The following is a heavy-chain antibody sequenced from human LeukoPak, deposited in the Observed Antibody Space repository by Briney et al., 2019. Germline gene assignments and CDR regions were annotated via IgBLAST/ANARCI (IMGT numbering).Heavy chain of an antibody. D-gene: IGHD3-22*01. V-gene: IGHV3-48*03. J-gene: IGHJ4*02. CDR3: ARLLDISDH. Sequence: GGSLRLSCAASGFTFSNYEMNWVRQAPGKGLEWVSYISSSGSTRTYADSVKGRFTISRDNAKNSLSLEMNSLRAEDTAVYYCARLLDISDHWGQGTLVTVSS. CDR1: GFTFSNYE. CDR2: ISSSGSTR.